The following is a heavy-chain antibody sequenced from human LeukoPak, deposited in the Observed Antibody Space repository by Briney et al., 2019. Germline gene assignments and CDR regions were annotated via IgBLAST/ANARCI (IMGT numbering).Heavy chain of an antibody. J-gene: IGHJ3*02. Sequence: PSETLSLTCAVSGGPISSGGYSWSWIRQPPGKGLEWIGYIYHSGSTYYNPSLKSRVTISVDRSKNQFSLKLSSVTAADTAVYYCARLRVVLRAFDIWGQGTMVTVSS. CDR3: ARLRVVLRAFDI. CDR2: IYHSGST. CDR1: GGPISSGGYS. D-gene: IGHD3-3*01. V-gene: IGHV4-30-2*01.